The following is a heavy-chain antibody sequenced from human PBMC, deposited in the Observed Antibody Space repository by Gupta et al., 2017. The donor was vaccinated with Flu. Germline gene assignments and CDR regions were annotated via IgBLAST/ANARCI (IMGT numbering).Heavy chain of an antibody. CDR1: GFPFSHYA. CDR3: VWTDNSGYYRGNAFDI. CDR2: IAYDGSQK. Sequence: QVQLVESGGGVVQPGGSLRLSCAGSGFPFSHYALHWVRQAPGKGLEWVAFIAYDGSQKYYAASVKGRFSVSRDDSKNILYLQMDSLRADDAAVYYCVWTDNSGYYRGNAFDIWGQGTLVTVSS. D-gene: IGHD3-22*01. J-gene: IGHJ3*02. V-gene: IGHV3-30*02.